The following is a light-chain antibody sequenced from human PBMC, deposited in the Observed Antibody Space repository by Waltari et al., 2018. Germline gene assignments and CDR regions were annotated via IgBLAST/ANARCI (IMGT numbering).Light chain of an antibody. Sequence: QSALTQPASVSGSPGQSITISCPGRSSDVGGYNYVSWFHQHPGKAPKLMIYEVSNRPSGVSDRFSGSKSGNTASLTISGLQPEDEADYYCSSYTSSTTVVFGGGTKLTVL. CDR2: EVS. V-gene: IGLV2-14*01. CDR3: SSYTSSTTVV. CDR1: SSDVGGYNY. J-gene: IGLJ2*01.